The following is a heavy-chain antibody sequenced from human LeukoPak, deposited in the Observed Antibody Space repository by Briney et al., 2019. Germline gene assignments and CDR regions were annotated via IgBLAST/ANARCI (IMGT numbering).Heavy chain of an antibody. D-gene: IGHD6-13*01. J-gene: IGHJ6*03. CDR1: GFTFSSYG. V-gene: IGHV3-30*02. CDR2: IRYDGSNK. Sequence: GGSLRLSCAASGFTFSSYGMHWVRQAPGKGLEWVAFIRYDGSNKYYADSVKGRFTISRDNSKNTLYLQMNSLRAEDTAVYYCAKDMRQSIAAAGFYYYYYMDVWGKGTTVTISS. CDR3: AKDMRQSIAAAGFYYYYYMDV.